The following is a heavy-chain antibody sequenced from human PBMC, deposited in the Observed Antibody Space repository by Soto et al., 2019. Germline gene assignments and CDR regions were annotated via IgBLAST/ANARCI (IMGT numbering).Heavy chain of an antibody. CDR1: GGSISSGDYY. D-gene: IGHD3-3*01. V-gene: IGHV4-30-4*01. Sequence: SETLSLTCTVSGGSISSGDYYWSWIRQPPGKGLEWIGYIYYSGSTYYNPSLKSRVTISVDTSKNQFSLKLSSVTAADTAVYYCAREPAGSGYYSLPYYYGMDVWGQGTTVTVSS. CDR3: AREPAGSGYYSLPYYYGMDV. J-gene: IGHJ6*02. CDR2: IYYSGST.